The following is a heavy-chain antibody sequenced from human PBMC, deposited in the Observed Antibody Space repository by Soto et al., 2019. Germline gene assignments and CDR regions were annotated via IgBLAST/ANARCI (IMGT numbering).Heavy chain of an antibody. CDR2: IWYDGSNK. CDR3: ARDLGLGYSSGWPLPYGMDV. V-gene: IGHV3-33*01. CDR1: GFTFSSYG. J-gene: IGHJ6*02. Sequence: QPGGSLRLSCAASGFTFSSYGMHWVRQAPGKGLEWVAVIWYDGSNKYYADSVKGRFTISRDNSKNTLYLQMNSLRAEDTAVYYCARDLGLGYSSGWPLPYGMDVWGQGTTVTVSS. D-gene: IGHD6-19*01.